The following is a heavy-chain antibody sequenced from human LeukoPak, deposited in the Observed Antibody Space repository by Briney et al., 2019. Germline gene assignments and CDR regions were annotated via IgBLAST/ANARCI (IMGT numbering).Heavy chain of an antibody. CDR1: GYTFTNYD. CDR2: MNPNSGNT. Sequence: GASVKVSCKASGYTFTNYDINWVRQATGQGLEWMGWMNPNSGNTGYAQKFQGRVTMTRDTSISTAYMELSSLRSVDTAVYFCARLLAVAGTLPDLWGQGTLVTVSS. V-gene: IGHV1-8*01. D-gene: IGHD6-19*01. J-gene: IGHJ4*02. CDR3: ARLLAVAGTLPDL.